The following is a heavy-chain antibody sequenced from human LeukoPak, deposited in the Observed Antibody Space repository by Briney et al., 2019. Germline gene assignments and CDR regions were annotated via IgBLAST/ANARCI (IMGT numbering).Heavy chain of an antibody. CDR1: DGSISSYY. Sequence: SETLSLTCTVSDGSISSYYWSWIRQPPGKGLEWIGYIYYSGSTNYNPSLKSRVTISVDTSKNQFSLKLSSVTAADTAVYYCARHPYLRLWEYYFDYWGQGTLVTVSS. V-gene: IGHV4-59*01. CDR3: ARHPYLRLWEYYFDY. CDR2: IYYSGST. J-gene: IGHJ4*02. D-gene: IGHD3-16*01.